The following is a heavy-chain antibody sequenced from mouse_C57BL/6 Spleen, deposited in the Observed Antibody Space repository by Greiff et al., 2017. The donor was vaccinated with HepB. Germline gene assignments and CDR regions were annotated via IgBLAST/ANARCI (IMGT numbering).Heavy chain of an antibody. V-gene: IGHV5-16*01. CDR3: AREDYGSRGRGYFDV. D-gene: IGHD1-1*01. CDR1: GFTFSDYY. Sequence: EVKLVESEGGLVQPGSSMKLSCTASGFTFSDYYMAWVRQVPEKGLEWVANINYDGSSTYYLDSLKSRFIISRDNAKNILYLQMSSLKSEDTATYYCAREDYGSRGRGYFDVWGTGTTVTVSS. CDR2: INYDGSST. J-gene: IGHJ1*03.